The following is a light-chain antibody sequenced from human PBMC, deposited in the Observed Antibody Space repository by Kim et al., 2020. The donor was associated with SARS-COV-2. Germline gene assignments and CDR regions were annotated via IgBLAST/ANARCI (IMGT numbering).Light chain of an antibody. J-gene: IGLJ2*01. V-gene: IGLV3-19*01. CDR3: SSRDTTDDHIVV. CDR1: SLTTYY. Sequence: GQKVRITCQGASLTTYYVSWYQQRPGQAPRLVILDNNRRPSGIPDRFSGSRSGDTGSLTITGAQAEDEADYYCSSRDTTDDHIVVFGGGTQLTVL. CDR2: DNN.